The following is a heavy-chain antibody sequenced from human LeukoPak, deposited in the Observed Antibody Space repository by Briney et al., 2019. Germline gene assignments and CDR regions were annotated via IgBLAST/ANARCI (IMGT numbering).Heavy chain of an antibody. CDR2: IYWDDDK. V-gene: IGHV2-5*02. D-gene: IGHD1-26*01. Sequence: AGPTLVKPTQTLTLTCAFSGFSLSTSGVGVGWIRQPPGKALEWLALIYWDDDKRYSPSLKSSLTITKDTSKNQVVLRMTNMDPVDTATYYCAHRGRSGSFFDYWGQGTLVTVSS. CDR1: GFSLSTSGVG. CDR3: AHRGRSGSFFDY. J-gene: IGHJ4*02.